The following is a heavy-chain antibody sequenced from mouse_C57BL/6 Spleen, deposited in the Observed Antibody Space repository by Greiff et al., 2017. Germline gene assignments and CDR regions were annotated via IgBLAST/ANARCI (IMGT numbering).Heavy chain of an antibody. J-gene: IGHJ2*01. Sequence: VQLQQPGAELVRPGTSVKLSCKASGYTFTSYWMHWVKQRPGQGLEWIGVIDPSDSYTNYNQKFKGKATLTVDTSSSPAYMQLSSLTSEDSAVYYCARSAGTGYYFDYWGQGTTLTVSS. CDR1: GYTFTSYW. CDR3: ARSAGTGYYFDY. CDR2: IDPSDSYT. D-gene: IGHD3-3*01. V-gene: IGHV1-59*01.